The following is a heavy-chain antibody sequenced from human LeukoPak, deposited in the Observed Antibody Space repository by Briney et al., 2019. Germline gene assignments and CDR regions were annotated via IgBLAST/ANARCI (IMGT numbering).Heavy chain of an antibody. D-gene: IGHD3-22*01. J-gene: IGHJ4*02. CDR1: GFTFSSYW. Sequence: GGSLRLSCAASGFTFSSYWMSWVRQAPGKGLEWVANIKQDGSEKYYVDSVKGRFTISRDNAKNSLYLQMISLRAEDTAVYYCAKYYYDSSGYPYFDYWGQGTLVTVSS. V-gene: IGHV3-7*01. CDR3: AKYYYDSSGYPYFDY. CDR2: IKQDGSEK.